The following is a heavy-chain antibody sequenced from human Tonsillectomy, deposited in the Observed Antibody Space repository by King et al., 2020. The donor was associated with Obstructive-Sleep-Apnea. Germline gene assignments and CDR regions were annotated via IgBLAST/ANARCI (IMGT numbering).Heavy chain of an antibody. Sequence: QLVQSGAEVKKPGSSVKVSCKASGGTFSSYAISWVRHAPGQGLEWMGGIIPIFGTANYAQKFQGRVTITADESTSTAYKELSSLRSEGTAVYYCARVQITMVREWGYYGMDVWGQGTTVTVSS. CDR1: GGTFSSYA. CDR3: ARVQITMVREWGYYGMDV. CDR2: IIPIFGTA. V-gene: IGHV1-69*01. D-gene: IGHD3-10*01. J-gene: IGHJ6*02.